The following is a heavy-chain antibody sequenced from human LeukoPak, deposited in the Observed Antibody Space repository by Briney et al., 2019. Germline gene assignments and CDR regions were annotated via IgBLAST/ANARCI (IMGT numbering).Heavy chain of an antibody. CDR2: INPSGGST. CDR1: GYTFTSYY. D-gene: IGHD5-18*01. Sequence: GASVKVSCKASGYTFTSYYMHWVRQAPGQGLEWMGIINPSGGSTSYAQKFQGRVTMTGDTSTSTVYMELSSLRSEDTAVYYCARARGRVVVVTAPIQLWLNYWGQGTLVTVSS. J-gene: IGHJ4*02. CDR3: ARARGRVVVVTAPIQLWLNY. V-gene: IGHV1-46*01.